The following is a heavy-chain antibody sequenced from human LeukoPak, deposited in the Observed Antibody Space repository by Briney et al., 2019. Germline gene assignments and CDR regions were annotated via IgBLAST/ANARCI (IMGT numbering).Heavy chain of an antibody. Sequence: PGESLKISCKGSGYSFTSYWIGWVRQMPGKGLEWLGIIYPGDSDTRYSPSFQGQVTISADKSISTAYLQWSSLKASDTAMYYCARSLVEMATIEGFSYWGQGTLVTVSS. CDR3: ARSLVEMATIEGFSY. V-gene: IGHV5-51*01. D-gene: IGHD5-24*01. J-gene: IGHJ4*02. CDR2: IYPGDSDT. CDR1: GYSFTSYW.